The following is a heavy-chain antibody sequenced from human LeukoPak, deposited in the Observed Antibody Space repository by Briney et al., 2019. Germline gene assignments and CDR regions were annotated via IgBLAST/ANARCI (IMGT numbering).Heavy chain of an antibody. CDR2: IYYKGNT. D-gene: IGHD3-10*01. J-gene: IGHJ5*02. V-gene: IGHV4-59*01. CDR3: ARSYSSGSYYSPFDP. Sequence: SETLSLMCTVSVRPIRSCYSRWIRQPPGKGLEGIGYIYYKGNTNYSPSLTSRVTISVDTSKNQFSLKLSSLTAADTAVYYCARSYSSGSYYSPFDPWGQGSLVTVSS. CDR1: VRPIRSCY.